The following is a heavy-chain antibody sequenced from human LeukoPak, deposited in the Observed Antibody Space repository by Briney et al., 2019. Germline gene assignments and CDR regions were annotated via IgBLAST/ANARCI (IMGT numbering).Heavy chain of an antibody. CDR1: GGSISSSSYY. Sequence: SETLSLTCTVSGGSISSSSYYWGWIRQPPGKGLEWNGSIYYSGSTYYNPSLKSRVTISVDTSKNQFSLKLSSVTAADTAVYYCARVLYGPMSNVDYWGQGTLVTVSS. CDR3: ARVLYGPMSNVDY. J-gene: IGHJ4*02. CDR2: IYYSGST. V-gene: IGHV4-39*07. D-gene: IGHD4-17*01.